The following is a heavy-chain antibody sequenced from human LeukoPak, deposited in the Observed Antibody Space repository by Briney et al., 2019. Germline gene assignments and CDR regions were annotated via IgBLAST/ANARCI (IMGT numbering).Heavy chain of an antibody. J-gene: IGHJ5*02. V-gene: IGHV3-66*02. D-gene: IGHD3-3*01. CDR1: GFTVSSNY. CDR3: AREAAIFGVVMGNWFDP. Sequence: PGGSLRLSCAASGFTVSSNYMSWVRQAPGKGLEWVSVIYSGGSTYYADSVKGRFTISRDNSKNTLYLQMNSLRAEDTAVYYCAREAAIFGVVMGNWFDPWGQGTLVTVSS. CDR2: IYSGGST.